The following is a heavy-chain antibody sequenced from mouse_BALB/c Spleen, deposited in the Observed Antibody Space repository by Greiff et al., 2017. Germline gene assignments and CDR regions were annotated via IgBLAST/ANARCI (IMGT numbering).Heavy chain of an antibody. Sequence: DVKLQESGAELVRPGALVKLSCKASGFNIKDYYMHWVKQRPEQGLEWIGWIDPENGNTIYDPKFQGKASITADTSSNTAYLQLSSLTSEDTAVYYCARRYYGNYAWFAYWGQGTLVTVSA. D-gene: IGHD2-1*01. V-gene: IGHV14-1*02. J-gene: IGHJ3*01. CDR3: ARRYYGNYAWFAY. CDR1: GFNIKDYY. CDR2: IDPENGNT.